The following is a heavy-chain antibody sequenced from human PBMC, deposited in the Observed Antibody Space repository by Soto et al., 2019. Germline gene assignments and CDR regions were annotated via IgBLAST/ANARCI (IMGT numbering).Heavy chain of an antibody. V-gene: IGHV4-59*01. J-gene: IGHJ6*02. CDR2: IYYTGST. D-gene: IGHD5-18*01. Sequence: SETLSLTCSVSGGSISTYYWSWIRQPPEKGLEWIGYIYYTGSTNYNPSLKSRVTMSLDTSKNQFSLKVTSLTAADTAVYYCARGGYSYGRDYGMDVWGQGTTVT. CDR1: GGSISTYY. CDR3: ARGGYSYGRDYGMDV.